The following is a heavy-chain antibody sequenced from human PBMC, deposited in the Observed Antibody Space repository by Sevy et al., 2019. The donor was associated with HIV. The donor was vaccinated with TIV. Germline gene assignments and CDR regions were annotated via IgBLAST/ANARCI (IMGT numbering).Heavy chain of an antibody. CDR1: GFPFNTYW. V-gene: IGHV3-74*01. J-gene: IGHJ5*02. Sequence: GGSLRLSCAASGFPFNTYWMHWVRQAPGKGLLWVSRINSDGTSANYADSVKGRFTISRDNAKNTLYLQMNSLRDEDTAVYFCARDAAGYYNWFDTWGQGTLVTVSS. D-gene: IGHD3-9*01. CDR2: INSDGTSA. CDR3: ARDAAGYYNWFDT.